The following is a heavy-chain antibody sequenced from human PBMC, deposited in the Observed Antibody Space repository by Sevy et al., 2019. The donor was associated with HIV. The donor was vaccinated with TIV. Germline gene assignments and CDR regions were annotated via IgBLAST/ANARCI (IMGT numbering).Heavy chain of an antibody. Sequence: GGSLRLSCSASGFTFSSNAMHWVRQAPGKGLEYVSAISSNGGSTYYADSVKGRFTISRDNSKNTLYLQMSSLRAEDTAVYYCVKGGTIFVVTYYYYGMDVWGQGTTVTVSS. CDR1: GFTFSSNA. CDR3: VKGGTIFVVTYYYYGMDV. D-gene: IGHD3-3*01. J-gene: IGHJ6*02. V-gene: IGHV3-64D*06. CDR2: ISSNGGST.